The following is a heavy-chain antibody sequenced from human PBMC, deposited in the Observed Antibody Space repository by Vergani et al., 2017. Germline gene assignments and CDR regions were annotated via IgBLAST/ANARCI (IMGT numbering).Heavy chain of an antibody. V-gene: IGHV3-48*03. J-gene: IGHJ3*02. D-gene: IGHD4-17*01. Sequence: EVQLVESGGGLVQPGGSLRLSCAASGFTFSSYEMNWVRQAPGKGLEWVSYISSSGSTIYYADSVKGRFTISRDNAKNSLYLQMNSLRAEDTAVYYCARDPADYGDYGDAFDIWGQGTMVTVSS. CDR1: GFTFSSYE. CDR3: ARDPADYGDYGDAFDI. CDR2: ISSSGSTI.